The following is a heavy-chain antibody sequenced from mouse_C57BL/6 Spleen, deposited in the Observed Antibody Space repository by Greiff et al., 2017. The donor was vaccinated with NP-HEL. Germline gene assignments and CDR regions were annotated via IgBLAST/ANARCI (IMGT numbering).Heavy chain of an antibody. CDR1: GYSFTGYY. J-gene: IGHJ3*01. CDR2: INPSTGGT. CDR3: ASNWDWFAY. Sequence: VKLMESGPELVKPGASVKISCKASGYSFTGYYMNWVKQSPEKSLEWIGEINPSTGGTTYNQKFKAKATLTVDKSSSTAYMQLKSLTSEDSAVYYCASNWDWFAYWGQGTLVTVSA. D-gene: IGHD4-1*02. V-gene: IGHV1-42*01.